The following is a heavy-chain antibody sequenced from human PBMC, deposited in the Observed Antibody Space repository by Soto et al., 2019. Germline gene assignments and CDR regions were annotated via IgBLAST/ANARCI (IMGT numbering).Heavy chain of an antibody. V-gene: IGHV3-23*01. CDR2: IHIPGGRA. CDR3: GGHWYNY. J-gene: IGHJ4*02. D-gene: IGHD1-20*01. CDR1: VFTFTTSA. Sequence: PWGSLRLSCAASVFTFTTSAVSWVRQAPGKGLEWISLIHIPGGRATYADSVRGRFTISIDNSENTVFLQMNSLRAEDTAIYYCGGHWYNYWGQGTLVTVSS.